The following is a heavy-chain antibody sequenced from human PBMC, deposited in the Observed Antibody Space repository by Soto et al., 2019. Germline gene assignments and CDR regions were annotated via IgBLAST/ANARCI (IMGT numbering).Heavy chain of an antibody. V-gene: IGHV4-34*01. J-gene: IGHJ4*02. CDR1: GGSFSGYY. D-gene: IGHD5-12*01. CDR2: IKDGGLT. CDR3: ARGQEGVVATH. Sequence: QVQLQQWGAGLLKPAETLSLTCVVYGGSFSGYYWSWIRQPPGKGLEWIGEIKDGGLTNYSPSLKSRATISTDPPNNQFSLKLHSVTAADTAVYYCARGQEGVVATHWDQGALVTVSS.